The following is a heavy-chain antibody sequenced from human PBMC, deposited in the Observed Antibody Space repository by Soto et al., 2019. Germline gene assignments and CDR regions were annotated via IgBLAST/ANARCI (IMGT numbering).Heavy chain of an antibody. CDR3: ARGLSYRQD. V-gene: IGHV1-8*01. D-gene: IGHD1-26*01. J-gene: IGHJ4*02. CDR1: GYTFTSYD. Sequence: QVKLVQSGAEVKKPGASVKVSCKASGYTFTSYDIYWVRQATGQGLEWMGWMHPNSGNTGYAQKFQGRVTMTRNTSMTAAYMELSSLTSVDTAVYYWARGLSYRQDWGQGTLVTVSS. CDR2: MHPNSGNT.